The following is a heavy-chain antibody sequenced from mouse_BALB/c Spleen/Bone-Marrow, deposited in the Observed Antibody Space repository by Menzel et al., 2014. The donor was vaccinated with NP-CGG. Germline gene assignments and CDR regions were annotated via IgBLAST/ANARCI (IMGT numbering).Heavy chain of an antibody. CDR3: ARYWDVY. CDR1: DYTFTSYW. Sequence: QVQLKESGAELAKPGASVKMSCKVSDYTFTSYWIHWVKQRPGQGLEWIGYIDPRTANTEYSQKFKDKATLTADKSSSTAYMQLGSLTSEDSAVYYCARYWDVYWGQGTLVTVSA. D-gene: IGHD4-1*01. CDR2: IDPRTANT. J-gene: IGHJ3*01. V-gene: IGHV1-7*01.